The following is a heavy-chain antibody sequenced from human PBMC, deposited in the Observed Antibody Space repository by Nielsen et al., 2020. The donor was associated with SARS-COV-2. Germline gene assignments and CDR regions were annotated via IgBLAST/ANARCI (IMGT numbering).Heavy chain of an antibody. V-gene: IGHV4-61*01. J-gene: IGHJ5*02. CDR3: ARAGSSWDNWFDP. D-gene: IGHD6-13*01. Sequence: SETLSLTCTVSGGSISSSSYYWSWIRQPPGKGLEWIGYIYYSGSTNYNPSLKSRVTISVDTSKNQFSLKLSSVTAADTAVYYCARAGSSWDNWFDPWGQGTLVTVSS. CDR1: GGSISSSSYY. CDR2: IYYSGST.